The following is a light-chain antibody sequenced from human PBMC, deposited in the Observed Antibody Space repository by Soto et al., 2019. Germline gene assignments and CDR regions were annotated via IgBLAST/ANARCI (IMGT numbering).Light chain of an antibody. V-gene: IGKV3-15*01. J-gene: IGKJ2*01. CDR2: GAS. CDR1: QSVGSN. Sequence: EIVMTQSPATLSVSPGERATLSCRASQSVGSNLAWFQQKPGQAPRLLISGASTRATGIPARFSGSGSGTEFTLTISSLQSEDFALYYCQQYNTWPPFTFGQGTKLEIK. CDR3: QQYNTWPPFT.